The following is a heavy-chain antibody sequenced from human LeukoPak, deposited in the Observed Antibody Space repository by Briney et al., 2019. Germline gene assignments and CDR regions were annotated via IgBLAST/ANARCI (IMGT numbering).Heavy chain of an antibody. J-gene: IGHJ5*02. CDR1: GGTFSSYA. D-gene: IGHD2-2*02. CDR3: ARVTGGRYCSTTSCYMRGWFDP. Sequence: GASVKVSCKASGGTFSSYAISWVRQAPGQGLEWMGGIIPVFGTSNYAQKFQGRVTITADESTRTAYMELSGLRSEDTAVYYCARVTGGRYCSTTSCYMRGWFDPWGQGTLVTVSS. CDR2: IIPVFGTS. V-gene: IGHV1-69*13.